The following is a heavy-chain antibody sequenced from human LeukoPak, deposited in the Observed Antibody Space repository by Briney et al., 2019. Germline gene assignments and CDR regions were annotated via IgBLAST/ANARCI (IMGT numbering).Heavy chain of an antibody. J-gene: IGHJ3*02. V-gene: IGHV4-59*01. D-gene: IGHD3-16*02. Sequence: SETLSLTCTVSGGSISSYYWSWIRQPPGKGLEWIGYIYYSGSTNYNPSLKSRVTISVDPSKNQFSLKLSSVTAADTAVYYCARDFAPALGYDYVWGSYRQEGAFDIWGQGTMVTVSS. CDR3: ARDFAPALGYDYVWGSYRQEGAFDI. CDR1: GGSISSYY. CDR2: IYYSGST.